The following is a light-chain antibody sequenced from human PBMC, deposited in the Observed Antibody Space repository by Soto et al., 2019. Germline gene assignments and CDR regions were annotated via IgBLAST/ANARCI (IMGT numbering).Light chain of an antibody. Sequence: TQSAATLSVSPGERATLSCRDSQPCXSNFDWYQEKPGQAPRILIXGETSRATGIPERFSGSGSGTDFTLTISRLKPEDFAVYYCQQYGSSPTSTFGQGTRLEIK. CDR1: QPCXSN. J-gene: IGKJ5*01. CDR3: QQYGSSPTST. V-gene: IGKV3-20*01. CDR2: GET.